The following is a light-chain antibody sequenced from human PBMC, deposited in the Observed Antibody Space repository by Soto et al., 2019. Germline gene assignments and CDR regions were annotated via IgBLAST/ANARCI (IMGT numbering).Light chain of an antibody. CDR2: AAS. Sequence: EIVLTQSPGTLSLSPGERATLSCRASQSVSSSYLVWYQQKPGQAPRLLIDAASSRATGIPDRFSGSGSETDFTLTISRLEPEDFAVYYCQQHTSSPHMYTFGQGTKLEI. J-gene: IGKJ2*01. CDR1: QSVSSSY. CDR3: QQHTSSPHMYT. V-gene: IGKV3-20*01.